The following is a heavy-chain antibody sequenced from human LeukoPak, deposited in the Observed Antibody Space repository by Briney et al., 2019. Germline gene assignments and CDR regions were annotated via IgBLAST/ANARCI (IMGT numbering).Heavy chain of an antibody. CDR3: ARDLSYGDYEYYYGMDV. Sequence: PGGSLRLSCAASGFTFSSYAMHWVRQAPGKGLEWVAVISYDGSNKYYADSVKGRFTISRDNSKNTLYLQMNSLRAEDTAVYYSARDLSYGDYEYYYGMDVWGQGTTVTVSS. D-gene: IGHD4-17*01. CDR2: ISYDGSNK. J-gene: IGHJ6*02. V-gene: IGHV3-30-3*01. CDR1: GFTFSSYA.